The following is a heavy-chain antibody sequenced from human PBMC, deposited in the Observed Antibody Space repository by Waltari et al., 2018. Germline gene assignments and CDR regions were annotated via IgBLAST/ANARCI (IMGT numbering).Heavy chain of an antibody. V-gene: IGHV4-39*07. D-gene: IGHD1-20*01. J-gene: IGHJ4*02. CDR3: AREPNDNWNDVRGFDY. CDR1: GGSVSSSSYY. Sequence: QLQLQESGPGLVKPSETLSLTCTVPGGSVSSSSYYWGCMPPPPGKGLEWIGSIYYSGSTYYNPSLKSRVTISVDTSKNQFSLKLSSVTAADTAVYYCAREPNDNWNDVRGFDYWGQGTLVTVSS. CDR2: IYYSGST.